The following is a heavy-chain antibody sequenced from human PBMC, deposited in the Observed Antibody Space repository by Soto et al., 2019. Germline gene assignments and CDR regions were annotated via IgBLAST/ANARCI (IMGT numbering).Heavy chain of an antibody. V-gene: IGHV1-69*04. CDR2: IIPTLGIV. Sequence: ASVKVSCKASGDTFSSYTISWVRQAPGQGLEWMGRIIPTLGIVNYAQDFQGRVTISADKSTSTAYMELSSLRSEDTAVYYCARDKYCVTSTCYSYSWFDPWDQGTLVTVSS. J-gene: IGHJ5*02. CDR3: ARDKYCVTSTCYSYSWFDP. D-gene: IGHD2-21*02. CDR1: GDTFSSYT.